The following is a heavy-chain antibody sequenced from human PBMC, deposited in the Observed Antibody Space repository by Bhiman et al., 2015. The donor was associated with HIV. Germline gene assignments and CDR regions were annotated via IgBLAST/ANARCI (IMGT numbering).Heavy chain of an antibody. CDR1: GFTFSSDS. D-gene: IGHD1-26*01. V-gene: IGHV3-30-3*01. CDR2: ISYGSSSI. J-gene: IGHJ4*02. CDR3: ARESRSPNC. Sequence: QVQLVESGGSVVQPGRSLRLSCVGSGFTFSSDSMHWVRQPPGKGLEWVAVISYGSSSIFYADSVKGRFTISRDNAKSSLYLQMHSLRAEDTAVYYCARESRSPNCWGQGTLVIVSS.